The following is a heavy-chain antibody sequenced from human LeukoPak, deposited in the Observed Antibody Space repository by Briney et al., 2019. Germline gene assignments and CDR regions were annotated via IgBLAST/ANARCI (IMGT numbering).Heavy chain of an antibody. Sequence: GGSLRLSCAASGFTFSSSAMSWVRQVPGKGLEWVSGISASGGSTYYADSVRGRFTISRDNSKNTLYLQMNSLRAEDTAVYYCAKDDYDFWTDGMDVWGQGTTVTVSS. CDR3: AKDDYDFWTDGMDV. D-gene: IGHD3-3*01. CDR1: GFTFSSSA. J-gene: IGHJ6*02. V-gene: IGHV3-23*01. CDR2: ISASGGST.